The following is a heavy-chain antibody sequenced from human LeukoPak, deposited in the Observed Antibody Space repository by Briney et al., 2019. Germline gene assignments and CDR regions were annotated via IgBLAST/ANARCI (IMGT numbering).Heavy chain of an antibody. V-gene: IGHV4-59*08. Sequence: SETLSLTCTVSGYSISSYYWSWIRQPPRKGLEWIGYIYYTGSTDYNPSLNSRVTISVDTSKNQFSLKLSSVTAADTAVYYCARLGSSWYYFDYWGQGTLVTVSS. CDR1: GYSISSYY. CDR2: IYYTGST. CDR3: ARLGSSWYYFDY. D-gene: IGHD6-13*01. J-gene: IGHJ4*02.